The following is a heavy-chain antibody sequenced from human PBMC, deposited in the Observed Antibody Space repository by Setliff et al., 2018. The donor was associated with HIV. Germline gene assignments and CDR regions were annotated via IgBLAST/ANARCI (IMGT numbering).Heavy chain of an antibody. J-gene: IGHJ4*02. D-gene: IGHD3-10*01. CDR3: ARHGQYGSGSYYNRPFDY. V-gene: IGHV5-51*01. Sequence: GESLKISCKGSGYSFTNYWIAWLRQMPGKGLEWMGIIYPGDSDTRYSPSFQGQVTISADKSITTAYLQWSSLKASDTAIYYCARHGQYGSGSYYNRPFDYWGQGTLVTVLL. CDR1: GYSFTNYW. CDR2: IYPGDSDT.